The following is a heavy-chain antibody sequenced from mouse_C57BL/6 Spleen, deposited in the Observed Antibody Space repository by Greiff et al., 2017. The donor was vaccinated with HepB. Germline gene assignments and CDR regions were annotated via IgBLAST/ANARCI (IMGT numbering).Heavy chain of an antibody. Sequence: DVKLQESGPGLVKPSQSLSLTCSVTGYSITSGYYWNWIRQFPGNKLEWMGYISYDGSNNYNPSLKNRISITRDTSKNQFFLKLNSVTTEDTATYYCARGEYDGYSYAMDYWGQGTSVTVSS. D-gene: IGHD2-3*01. CDR3: ARGEYDGYSYAMDY. CDR1: GYSITSGYY. J-gene: IGHJ4*01. V-gene: IGHV3-6*01. CDR2: ISYDGSN.